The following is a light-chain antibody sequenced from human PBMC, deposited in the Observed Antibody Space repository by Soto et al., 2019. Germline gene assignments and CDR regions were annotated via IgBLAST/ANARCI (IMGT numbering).Light chain of an antibody. Sequence: QLVLTQPPSASGAPGQRVTISCSGSSSNIGSNYVYWYQQLPGTAPKLLIYRNNQRPSGVPDRFSGSTSGTSASLASSGLRYEDEADYYCAAWDDSLSGRGVFGTGTKLTVL. V-gene: IGLV1-47*01. CDR1: SSNIGSNY. CDR3: AAWDDSLSGRGV. J-gene: IGLJ1*01. CDR2: RNN.